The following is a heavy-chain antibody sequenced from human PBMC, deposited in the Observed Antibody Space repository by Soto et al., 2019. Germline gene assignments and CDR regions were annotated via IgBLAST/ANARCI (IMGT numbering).Heavy chain of an antibody. V-gene: IGHV3-30*18. CDR1: GFTFISYG. J-gene: IGHJ5*02. CDR3: AKDRTGYCSGGSCFDNWFDP. D-gene: IGHD2-15*01. CDR2: ISYDGSNK. Sequence: PGGSLRLSCAASGFTFISYGMHWVRQAPDKGLEWVAVISYDGSNKYYADSVKGRFTISRDNSKNTLYLQMNSLRAEDTAVYYCAKDRTGYCSGGSCFDNWFDPWGQGTLVTVSS.